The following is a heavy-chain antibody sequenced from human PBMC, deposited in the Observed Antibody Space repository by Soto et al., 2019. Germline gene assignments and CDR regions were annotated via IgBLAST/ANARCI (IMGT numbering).Heavy chain of an antibody. J-gene: IGHJ6*02. D-gene: IGHD5-18*01. Sequence: ASVKLSCRASGYTFSNYGISWVRQGTGQGLEWMGWISGYNGNTHYEEKVQDRIKMTTDTSTSTTYLELRSLRSDDTAVYFCARDPGFGFGYSYAFAMDVWGQGTTVTVSS. CDR3: ARDPGFGFGYSYAFAMDV. CDR1: GYTFSNYG. V-gene: IGHV1-18*01. CDR2: ISGYNGNT.